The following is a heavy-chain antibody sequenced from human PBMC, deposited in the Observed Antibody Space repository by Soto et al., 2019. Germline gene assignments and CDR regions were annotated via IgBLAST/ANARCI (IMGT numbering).Heavy chain of an antibody. CDR1: GFTFSVHS. J-gene: IGHJ5*02. D-gene: IGHD6-6*01. Sequence: EVQLVESGGGLVQPGGSLRLSCAASGFTFSVHSMNWVRQAPWKGLEWVSYISSGSRTSYYADSVKGRFTISRDNAKNSLYLQMNSLGDEDTAVYDCALGGEYSTSQRCDPWGQGTLVTVSS. CDR3: ALGGEYSTSQRCDP. CDR2: ISSGSRTS. V-gene: IGHV3-48*02.